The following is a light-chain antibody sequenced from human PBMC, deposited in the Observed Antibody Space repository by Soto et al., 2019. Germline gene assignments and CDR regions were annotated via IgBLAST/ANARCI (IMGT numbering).Light chain of an antibody. CDR1: SSDVGGYNY. Sequence: QSVLTQPASVSGSPGQSITISCTGTSSDVGGYNYVSWYQQHPGKAPKLMIYEVSNRPSGVSNRFSGSKSGNTASLTISGLQAEDEADYYCSSYTTSSTDVFATGTKLTVL. V-gene: IGLV2-14*01. J-gene: IGLJ1*01. CDR2: EVS. CDR3: SSYTTSSTDV.